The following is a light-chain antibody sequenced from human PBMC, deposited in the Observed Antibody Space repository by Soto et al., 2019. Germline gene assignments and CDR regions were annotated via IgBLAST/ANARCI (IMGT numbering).Light chain of an antibody. CDR3: MQRIEFPLT. J-gene: IGKJ4*01. V-gene: IGKV2-40*01. CDR2: TVS. CDR1: QSLLHYNGNTY. Sequence: DIVMTHSPLSLPVTPGEPASISFISMQSLLHYNGNTYLDWYLQKPGQSPQLLIYTVSYRASGVPDRFSGSGSGTDFTLKISRVEAEDVGVYYCMQRIEFPLTFAGGTKV.